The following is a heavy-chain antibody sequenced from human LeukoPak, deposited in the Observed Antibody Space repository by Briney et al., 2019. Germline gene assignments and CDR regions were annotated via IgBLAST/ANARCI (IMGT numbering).Heavy chain of an antibody. CDR2: INPSGGST. D-gene: IGHD3-9*01. J-gene: IGHJ3*02. CDR1: GYTFTSYY. Sequence: ASVKVSCKASGYTFTSYYMHWVRQAPGPGLEWMEIINPSGGSTSYAQKLQGRVTMTTDTSTSTAYMELRSLRSDDTVFFFKQKTAYDILTADAFDIWGQGTMVTVSS. V-gene: IGHV1-46*01. CDR3: QKTAYDILTADAFDI.